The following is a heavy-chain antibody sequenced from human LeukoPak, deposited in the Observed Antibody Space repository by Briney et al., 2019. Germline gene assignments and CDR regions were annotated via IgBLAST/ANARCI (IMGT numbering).Heavy chain of an antibody. Sequence: PGGSLRLSCAASGFTFNNYGMSWVRQAPGKGLEWVSGISGSGGNTYYRGSVKGRFTISRDNFKNTLHLQMNSLRAEDTAVYYCAKIWNPITMVRGVIDYWGQGTLVTVSS. V-gene: IGHV3-23*01. CDR1: GFTFNNYG. CDR2: ISGSGGNT. J-gene: IGHJ4*02. D-gene: IGHD3-10*01. CDR3: AKIWNPITMVRGVIDY.